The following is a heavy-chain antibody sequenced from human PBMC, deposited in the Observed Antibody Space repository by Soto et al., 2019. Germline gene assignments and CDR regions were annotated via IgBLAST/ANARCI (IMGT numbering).Heavy chain of an antibody. CDR1: GFTFINYA. D-gene: IGHD2-2*01. V-gene: IGHV3-23*01. CDR3: ARKVLGSTSRPDWWYFDL. Sequence: EVQLLESGGGLVQPGGSLRLSCVGSGFTFINYAMNWVRQTPGKGLEWVSGISGGGDRTFDADSVKGRFTISRDNSKKTVNLQMNSLRADETAVYYCARKVLGSTSRPDWWYFDLWGRGTLVTVSS. J-gene: IGHJ2*01. CDR2: ISGGGDRT.